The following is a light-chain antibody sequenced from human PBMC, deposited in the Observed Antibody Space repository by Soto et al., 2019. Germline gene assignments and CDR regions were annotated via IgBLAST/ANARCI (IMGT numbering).Light chain of an antibody. CDR3: QSYDSSLSRSV. CDR2: GNS. Sequence: QSVLTQPPSVSGAPGQRVTISCTGSSSNIGADYDVHWYQQLPGTAPKLLIFGNSNRPSGVPDRFSGSKSGTSASLAITGLQPEDEADYYCQSYDSSLSRSVFGGGTKLTVL. J-gene: IGLJ2*01. CDR1: SSNIGADYD. V-gene: IGLV1-40*01.